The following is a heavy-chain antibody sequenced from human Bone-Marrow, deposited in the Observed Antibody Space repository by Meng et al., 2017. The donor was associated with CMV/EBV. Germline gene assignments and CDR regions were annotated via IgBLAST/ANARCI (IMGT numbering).Heavy chain of an antibody. D-gene: IGHD5-18*01. J-gene: IGHJ4*02. CDR2: ISYDGSNK. V-gene: IGHV3-30*04. Sequence: GSLKISCAASGFTFSSYAMHWVRQAPGKGLEWVAVISYDGSNKYYADSVKGRFTISRDNSKNTLYLQMNSLRAEDTAVYYCARRIQPYYFDYWGQGTLVTVSS. CDR1: GFTFSSYA. CDR3: ARRIQPYYFDY.